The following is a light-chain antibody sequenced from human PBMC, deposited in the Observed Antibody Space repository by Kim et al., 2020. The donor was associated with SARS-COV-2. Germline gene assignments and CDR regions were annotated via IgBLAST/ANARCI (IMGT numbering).Light chain of an antibody. CDR3: QQYYSYPPT. V-gene: IGKV1-16*02. Sequence: ASVGDRVTITWRASQGIGSSLAWFQQKPGTAPQSLIYAASSLHSGVPSKFSGSGSGTDFTLTISSLQPEDCATYYCQQYYSYPPTFGQGTRLEIK. J-gene: IGKJ5*01. CDR2: AAS. CDR1: QGIGSS.